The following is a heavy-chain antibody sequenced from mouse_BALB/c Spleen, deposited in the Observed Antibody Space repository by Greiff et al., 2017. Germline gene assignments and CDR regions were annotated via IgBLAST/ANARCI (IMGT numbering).Heavy chain of an antibody. CDR2: INPSSGYT. D-gene: IGHD4-1*01. CDR3: ARIRGGSGTHYAMDY. V-gene: IGHV1-4*01. Sequence: VQRVESGAELARPGASVKMSCKASGYTFTSYTMHWVKQRPGQGLEWIGYINPSSGYTNYNQKFKDKATLTADKSSSTAYMQLSSLTSEDSAVYYCARIRGGSGTHYAMDYWGQGTSVTVSS. CDR1: GYTFTSYT. J-gene: IGHJ4*01.